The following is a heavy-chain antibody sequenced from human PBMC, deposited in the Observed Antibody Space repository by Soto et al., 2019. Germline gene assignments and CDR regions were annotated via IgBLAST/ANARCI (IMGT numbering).Heavy chain of an antibody. Sequence: GGSLRLSCVASGFTFSNYVMNWVRQAPGKGLEWVSSISGSGTNTHYADSVKGRFTISRDNSKNTLFLQMDSLRAEDTALYFCAKAANKAQYFDYWGQGTLVNVSS. CDR2: ISGSGTNT. CDR3: AKAANKAQYFDY. V-gene: IGHV3-23*01. J-gene: IGHJ4*02. CDR1: GFTFSNYV.